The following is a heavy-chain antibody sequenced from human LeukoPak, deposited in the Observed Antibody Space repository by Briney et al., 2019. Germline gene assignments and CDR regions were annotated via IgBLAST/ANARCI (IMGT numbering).Heavy chain of an antibody. J-gene: IGHJ4*02. D-gene: IGHD1-26*01. V-gene: IGHV1-18*04. Sequence: GASVKVSCKASGYTFTGYYMHWVRQAPGQGLEWMGWISAYNGNTNYAQKLQGKVTMTTDTSTSTAYMELRSLRSDDTAVYYCAGGWEFSSFDYWGQGTLSPSPQ. CDR2: ISAYNGNT. CDR1: GYTFTGYY. CDR3: AGGWEFSSFDY.